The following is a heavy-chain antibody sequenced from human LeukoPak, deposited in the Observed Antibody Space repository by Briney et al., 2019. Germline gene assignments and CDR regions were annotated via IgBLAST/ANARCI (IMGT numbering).Heavy chain of an antibody. CDR3: ARVIERGYNSD. D-gene: IGHD5-24*01. V-gene: IGHV1-18*01. CDR1: GYTFTSCG. J-gene: IGHJ4*02. CDR2: ISAYNGNT. Sequence: ASLKVSCKASGYTFTSCGSSWVRQAPGQGLEWMGWISAYNGNTNYAQKLQGRVTMTTDTSTSTAYMELRSLRSDDTAVYYCARVIERGYNSDWGQGTLVTVSS.